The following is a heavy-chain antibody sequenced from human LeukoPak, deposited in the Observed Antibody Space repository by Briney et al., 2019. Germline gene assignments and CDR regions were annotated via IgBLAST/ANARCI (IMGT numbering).Heavy chain of an antibody. Sequence: SETLSLTCTVSGGSISSSNYYWGWLRQPPGEGLEWVASIYYSGSTYYNPSLKSRVTISIDTSRKQFSLNLSSVTAADTAVYYCAMLVGAGHRGQGTLVTVSS. J-gene: IGHJ4*02. CDR1: GGSISSSNYY. CDR2: IYYSGST. D-gene: IGHD1-26*01. V-gene: IGHV4-39*01. CDR3: AMLVGAGH.